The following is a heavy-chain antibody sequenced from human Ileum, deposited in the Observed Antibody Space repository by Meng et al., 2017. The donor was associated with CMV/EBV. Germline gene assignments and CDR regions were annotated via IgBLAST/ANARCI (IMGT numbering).Heavy chain of an antibody. D-gene: IGHD6-19*01. CDR2: IIPIFGTA. CDR3: ARDLDFPGIAVAGTLGFGMDV. CDR1: GGTFSSYA. V-gene: IGHV1-69*05. J-gene: IGHJ6*02. Sequence: SVKVSCKASGGTFSSYAISWVRQAPGQGLEWMGGIIPIFGTANYAQKFQGRVTITTDESTSTAYMELSSLRSEDTAVYYCARDLDFPGIAVAGTLGFGMDVWGQGTTVTVSS.